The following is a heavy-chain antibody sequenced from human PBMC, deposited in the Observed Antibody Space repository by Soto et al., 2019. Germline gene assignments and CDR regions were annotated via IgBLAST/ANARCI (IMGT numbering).Heavy chain of an antibody. CDR2: IVVGSGNT. D-gene: IGHD3-3*01. CDR1: GFTFTSSA. V-gene: IGHV1-58*01. J-gene: IGHJ5*02. Sequence: GXXVKVSGKASGFTFTSSAVQWVRHARGQRLEWIGWIVVGSGNTNYAQKFQERVTITRDMSTSTAYMELSSLRSEDKAVYYCAADRVTIFGVVTNWFDPWGQGTLVTVSS. CDR3: AADRVTIFGVVTNWFDP.